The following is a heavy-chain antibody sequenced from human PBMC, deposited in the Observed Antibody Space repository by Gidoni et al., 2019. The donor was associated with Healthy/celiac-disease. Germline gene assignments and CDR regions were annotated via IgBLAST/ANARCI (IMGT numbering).Heavy chain of an antibody. CDR1: GFAFRSYA. J-gene: IGHJ6*03. D-gene: IGHD4-17*01. CDR3: ARSYDDGDYAADYYYYMDI. V-gene: IGHV3-30-3*01. CDR2: ISYAGSNK. Sequence: QVQLVESGGGVVQTGRYVRLSCGASGFAFRSYAMPWVRQAPGKGLGWVAVISYAGSNKYYAASVKGRFTISRDNSKHTLYLQMNSLRADDTAVYYCARSYDDGDYAADYYYYMDIWGKGTTVTVSS.